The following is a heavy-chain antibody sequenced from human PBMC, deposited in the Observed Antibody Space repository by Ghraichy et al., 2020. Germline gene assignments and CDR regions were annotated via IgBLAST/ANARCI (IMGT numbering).Heavy chain of an antibody. J-gene: IGHJ4*02. CDR1: GFTFSDHY. Sequence: GGSLRLSCAASGFTFSDHYMSWIRQAPGKGLEWVSYISSSGSTIYYADSVKGRFTISRDNAKNSLYLQMNSLRAEDTAVYYCARDNPAYSSSVDYWGQGTLVTVSS. CDR2: ISSSGSTI. D-gene: IGHD6-6*01. CDR3: ARDNPAYSSSVDY. V-gene: IGHV3-11*01.